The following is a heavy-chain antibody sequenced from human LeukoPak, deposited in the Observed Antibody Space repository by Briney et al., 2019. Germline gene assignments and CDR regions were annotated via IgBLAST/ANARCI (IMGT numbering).Heavy chain of an antibody. CDR1: GFTFSRHS. CDR2: ISSSSSYI. CDR3: ARAPPGIATLSGYMDV. D-gene: IGHD6-6*01. J-gene: IGHJ6*03. V-gene: IGHV3-21*06. Sequence: GGSLRLSCAVSGFTFSRHSMNWGRQAPGKGLEWVSFISSSSSYIYYADSVKGRFTISRDNVKSSLFLQMNSLRGEDTTVYYCARAPPGIATLSGYMDVWGKGTTVMVSS.